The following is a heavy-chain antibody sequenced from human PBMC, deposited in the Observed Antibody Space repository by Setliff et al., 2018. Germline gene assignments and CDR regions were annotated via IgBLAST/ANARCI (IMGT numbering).Heavy chain of an antibody. J-gene: IGHJ6*03. CDR2: IYIGGSA. CDR1: GASISTYY. Sequence: SETLSLTCTVSGASISTYYWSWIRQPAGKGLEWIGHIYIGGSANYNPSLESRVTMSIDTSKNQFSLKLNSVTAADMAVYYCAREQWLDPPGYYYMDVWAKGTTVTVSS. CDR3: AREQWLDPPGYYYMDV. V-gene: IGHV4-4*07. D-gene: IGHD6-19*01.